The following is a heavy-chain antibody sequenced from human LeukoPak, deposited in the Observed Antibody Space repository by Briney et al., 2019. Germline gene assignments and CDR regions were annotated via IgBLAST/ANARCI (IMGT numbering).Heavy chain of an antibody. V-gene: IGHV1-2*02. D-gene: IGHD6-19*01. Sequence: ASVKVSCKASGYTFTGYYMHWVRQAPGQGLEWMGWINPNSGGTSYAQKFQGRVTMTRDTSTSTVYMELSSLRSEDTAVYYCARGRRAVAGTYNCFDPWGQGTLVTVSS. CDR2: INPNSGGT. J-gene: IGHJ5*02. CDR3: ARGRRAVAGTYNCFDP. CDR1: GYTFTGYY.